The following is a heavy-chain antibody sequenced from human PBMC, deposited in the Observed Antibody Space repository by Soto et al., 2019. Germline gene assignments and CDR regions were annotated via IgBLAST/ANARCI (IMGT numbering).Heavy chain of an antibody. V-gene: IGHV1-18*01. Sequence: QVQLVQSGAEVKKPGATVRVSCKASGYTFSTYGVSWVRQAPGQGVEWMGWISNYNGNTKYAKKFQGRVTMTTHTSTSTGYMDARSLRSDDTAMYYCQKENPDGWFDPWGQGTLVTVSS. CDR2: ISNYNGNT. J-gene: IGHJ5*02. CDR1: GYTFSTYG. CDR3: QKENPDGWFDP.